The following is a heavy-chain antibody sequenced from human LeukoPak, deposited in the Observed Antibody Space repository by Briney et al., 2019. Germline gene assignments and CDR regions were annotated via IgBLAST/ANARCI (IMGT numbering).Heavy chain of an antibody. V-gene: IGHV3-7*01. CDR1: GFTFSNYW. CDR3: VRDGGVSGYDLLDY. Sequence: GGSRRLSCAASGFTFSNYWMTWVGQAPGKGLEWVAHINQDGSEEHYMDSVKARFTISRDNAKNSLSLQMNSLRAEDTAVYYCVRDGGVSGYDLLDYWGRGTLVTVSS. J-gene: IGHJ4*02. CDR2: INQDGSEE. D-gene: IGHD5-12*01.